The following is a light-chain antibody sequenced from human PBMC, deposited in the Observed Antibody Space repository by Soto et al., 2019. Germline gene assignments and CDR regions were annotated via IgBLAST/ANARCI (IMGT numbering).Light chain of an antibody. J-gene: IGKJ5*01. V-gene: IGKV1-9*01. CDR2: AAS. Sequence: DIQLTQSPSFLSASVGDRVTITCRGSQGISSYLAWYQQKPGKAPRLLIYAASTLQSGVPSRFSGSGSGTEFTLTISSLQPEDFATYYCQQLHSYPLTFGQGTRLEIK. CDR1: QGISSY. CDR3: QQLHSYPLT.